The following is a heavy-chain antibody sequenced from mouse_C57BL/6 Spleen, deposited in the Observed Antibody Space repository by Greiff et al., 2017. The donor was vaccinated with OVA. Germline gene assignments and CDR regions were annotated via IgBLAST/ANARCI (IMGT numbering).Heavy chain of an antibody. J-gene: IGHJ2*01. CDR3: ARGRMDYDCYVY. CDR1: GYTFTSYW. CDR2: IHPNSGST. Sequence: QVQLQQPGAELVKPGASVKLSCKASGYTFTSYWMHWVKQRPGQGLEWIGMIHPNSGSTNYNEKFKSKATLTVDKSSSTAYMQLSSLTSEDSAFYYGARGRMDYDCYVYWGQGTTLTVSS. D-gene: IGHD2-3*01. V-gene: IGHV1-64*01.